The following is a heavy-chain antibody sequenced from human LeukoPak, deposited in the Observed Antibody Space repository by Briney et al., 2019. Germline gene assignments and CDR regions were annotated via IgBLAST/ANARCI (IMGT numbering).Heavy chain of an antibody. CDR2: IKQDGSEK. CDR1: GFTFSIYW. J-gene: IGHJ4*02. V-gene: IGHV3-7*03. Sequence: PGGSLRLSCAASGFTFSIYWMSWVRQAPGKGLEWVANIKQDGSEKYYVDSVKGRFTISRDNAKNSLYLHMNSLRAEDTAVYYCARPGVGFDYWGQGALVTVSS. CDR3: ARPGVGFDY.